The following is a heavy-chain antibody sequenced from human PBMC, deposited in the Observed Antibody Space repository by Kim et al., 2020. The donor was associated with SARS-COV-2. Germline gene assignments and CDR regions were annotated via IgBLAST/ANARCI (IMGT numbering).Heavy chain of an antibody. CDR2: IGTQADT. V-gene: IGHV3-13*01. Sequence: GGSLRLSCAASGFTFSRYDMNWVRQAAGRGLEWVSGIGTQADTFYPGSVKGRFTISRENVKNSMYLQMNSLRAGDTAVYYCARSPSGRFPVGNVFDIWG. CDR1: GFTFSRYD. CDR3: ARSPSGRFPVGNVFDI. D-gene: IGHD1-26*01. J-gene: IGHJ3*02.